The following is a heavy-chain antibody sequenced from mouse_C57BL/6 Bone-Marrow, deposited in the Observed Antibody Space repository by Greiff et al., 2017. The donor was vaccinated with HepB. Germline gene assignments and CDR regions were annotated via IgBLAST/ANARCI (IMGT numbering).Heavy chain of an antibody. V-gene: IGHV1-85*01. CDR2: IYPRDGST. Sequence: LEESGPELVKPGASVKLSCKASGYTFTSYDINWVKQRPGQGLEWIGWIYPRDGSTKYNEKFKGKATLTVDTSSSTAYMELHSLTSEDSAVYFCARRTGLRPWYFDVWGTGTTVTVSS. CDR1: GYTFTSYD. J-gene: IGHJ1*03. CDR3: ARRTGLRPWYFDV. D-gene: IGHD1-2*01.